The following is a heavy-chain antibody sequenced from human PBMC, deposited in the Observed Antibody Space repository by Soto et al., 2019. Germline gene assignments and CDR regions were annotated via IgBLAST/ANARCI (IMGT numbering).Heavy chain of an antibody. V-gene: IGHV3-48*02. D-gene: IGHD3-10*01. J-gene: IGHJ5*02. CDR1: GFTFSSFH. CDR3: ARSAGVIENNRFDP. CDR2: ITSSSDTI. Sequence: GGSLRLSCAASGFTFSSFHMNWVRQAPGRGLEWVAYITSSSDTIYYSDSVKGRFTISRDNGKNSLFLQMNSLRDEDTAVYYCARSAGVIENNRFDPWGQGTLVTVSS.